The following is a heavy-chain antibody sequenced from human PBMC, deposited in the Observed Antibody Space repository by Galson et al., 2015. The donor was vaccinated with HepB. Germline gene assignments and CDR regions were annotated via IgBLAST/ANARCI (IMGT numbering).Heavy chain of an antibody. V-gene: IGHV3-15*01. CDR1: GFTFSNAW. D-gene: IGHD5-18*01. J-gene: IGHJ4*02. CDR2: IKSKTDGGTT. Sequence: SLRLSCAASGFTFSNAWMSWVRQAPGKGLEWVGRIKSKTDGGTTDYAAPVKGRFTISRDDSKNTLYLQMNSLKTEDTAVYYCTTGPSWIQLFDYWGQGTLVTVSS. CDR3: TTGPSWIQLFDY.